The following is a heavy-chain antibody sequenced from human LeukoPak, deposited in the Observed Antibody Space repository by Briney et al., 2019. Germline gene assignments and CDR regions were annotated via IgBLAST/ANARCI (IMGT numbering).Heavy chain of an antibody. V-gene: IGHV3-9*01. CDR1: GFTFFSYG. D-gene: IGHD6-6*01. Sequence: SLRLSCAASGFTFFSYGMHWVRQAPGKGLEWVSGISWNSGSIGYADSVKGRFTISRDNAKNPLYLQMNSLRAGDTALYYCARGQLVGGFDYWGQGTLVTVSS. CDR2: ISWNSGSI. CDR3: ARGQLVGGFDY. J-gene: IGHJ4*02.